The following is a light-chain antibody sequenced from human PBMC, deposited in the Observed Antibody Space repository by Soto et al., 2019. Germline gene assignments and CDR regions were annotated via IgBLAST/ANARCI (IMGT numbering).Light chain of an antibody. CDR2: KAS. CDR3: QQYNSYS. J-gene: IGKJ1*01. V-gene: IGKV1-5*03. CDR1: QSISSW. Sequence: DIQMTQSPSTLSASLGDIGTITCRARQSISSWLAWYQQKPGKAPKLLIYKASSLESGVPSRFSGSGSGTEFTLTISSLQPDDFATYYCQQYNSYSFGQGTKVDI.